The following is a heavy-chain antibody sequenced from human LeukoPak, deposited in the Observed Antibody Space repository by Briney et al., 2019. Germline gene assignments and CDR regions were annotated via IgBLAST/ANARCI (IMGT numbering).Heavy chain of an antibody. J-gene: IGHJ4*02. D-gene: IGHD3-10*01. CDR2: IIPILGIA. Sequence: SVKVSCKASGGTFSSYAISWVRQAPGQGLEWMGRIIPILGIANYAQKFQGRVTITADESTSTAYMELSSLRSEDTAVYYCARDSYGSGSYSHYYFDYWGQGTLVTVSS. CDR1: GGTFSSYA. V-gene: IGHV1-69*04. CDR3: ARDSYGSGSYSHYYFDY.